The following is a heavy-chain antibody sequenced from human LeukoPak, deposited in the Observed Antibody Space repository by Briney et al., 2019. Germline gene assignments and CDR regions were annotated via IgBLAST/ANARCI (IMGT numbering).Heavy chain of an antibody. CDR2: ISSSGSTI. Sequence: GGSLRLSCAASGFTFSSYEMNWVRQAPGKGLEWVSYISSSGSTIYYADSVKGRFTISRDNSKNTLYLQMNSLRAEDTAVYYCAKLVPSDDFWSGYLGWFDPWGQGTLVTVSS. CDR3: AKLVPSDDFWSGYLGWFDP. CDR1: GFTFSSYE. V-gene: IGHV3-48*03. D-gene: IGHD3-3*01. J-gene: IGHJ5*02.